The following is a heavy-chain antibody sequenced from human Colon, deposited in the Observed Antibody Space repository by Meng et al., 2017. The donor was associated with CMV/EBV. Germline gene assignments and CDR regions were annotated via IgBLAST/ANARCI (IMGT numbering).Heavy chain of an antibody. CDR2: IYSNGRI. J-gene: IGHJ1*01. CDR3: GRAGARGVPIDV. Sequence: QRQGSGPGLVKPSDTLSLTCTVSGGSISGHYWTWIRRPAGEGLQWLGRIYSNGRIDENYSLRSRVTISVDTSKNQLSLRLTSVTAADTAVYYCGRAGARGVPIDVWGRGTLVTVSS. CDR1: GGSISGHY. D-gene: IGHD3-10*01. V-gene: IGHV4-4*07.